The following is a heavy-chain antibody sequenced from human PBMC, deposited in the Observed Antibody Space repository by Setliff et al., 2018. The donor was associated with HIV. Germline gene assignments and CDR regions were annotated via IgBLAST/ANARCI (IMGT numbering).Heavy chain of an antibody. V-gene: IGHV1-3*01. D-gene: IGHD3-16*01. J-gene: IGHJ4*02. CDR2: INLVTTKT. CDR3: VNGGSVGQFDY. CDR1: GYTFTQSHD. Sequence: GASVKVSCKTSGYTFTQSHDLHWVRQVPGQGPEWMGWINLVTTKTAYLQKFQGRVIITRDTSATTAYMEMSSLKSEDTAVYYCVNGGSVGQFDYWGQGTLVTVSS.